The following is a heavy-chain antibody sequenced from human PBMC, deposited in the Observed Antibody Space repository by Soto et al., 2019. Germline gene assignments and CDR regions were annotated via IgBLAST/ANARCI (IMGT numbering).Heavy chain of an antibody. CDR3: ARGHYYGPAYGMDV. CDR1: GYTFTDYY. CDR2: ISPRTGSA. Sequence: VASVKVSCKASGYTFTDYYIHWVRQAPGQGLEWMGWISPRTGSANFAQRFQGRVSMTRDTSITTAYMELRRLKSDDTAVYYCARGHYYGPAYGMDVWGQGTRVTVSS. J-gene: IGHJ6*02. V-gene: IGHV1-2*02. D-gene: IGHD3-10*01.